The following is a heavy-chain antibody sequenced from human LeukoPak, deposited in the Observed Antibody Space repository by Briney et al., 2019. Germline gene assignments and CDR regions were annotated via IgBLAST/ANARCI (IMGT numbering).Heavy chain of an antibody. CDR3: TPVMVEDRGF. CDR2: IKSNNGGGTT. D-gene: IGHD2-21*01. CDR1: GFIFNKAW. V-gene: IGHV3-15*07. J-gene: IGHJ4*02. Sequence: PGGSLRLSCAASGFIFNKAWMNGVRQAPGKGPECGGRIKSNNGGGTTGYAARVEGRFIISRDDSNNTINVQIDRLRIDDTAIYYCTPVMVEDRGFWGQGTLVTVSS.